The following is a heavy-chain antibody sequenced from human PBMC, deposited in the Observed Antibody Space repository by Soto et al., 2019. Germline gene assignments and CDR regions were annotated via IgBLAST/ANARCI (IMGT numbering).Heavy chain of an antibody. D-gene: IGHD5-18*01. Sequence: ASVKVSCKASGYTFTSYDINWVRQGTGQGLEWMGWMNPNSGNTGYAQKFQGRVTMTRNTSISTAYMELSSLRSEDTAVYYCARQNTAMVDHDAFDIWGQGTMVTVSS. J-gene: IGHJ3*02. CDR3: ARQNTAMVDHDAFDI. CDR1: GYTFTSYD. CDR2: MNPNSGNT. V-gene: IGHV1-8*01.